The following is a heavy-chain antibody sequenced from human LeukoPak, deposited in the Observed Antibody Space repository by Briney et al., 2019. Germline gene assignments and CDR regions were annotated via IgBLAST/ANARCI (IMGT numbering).Heavy chain of an antibody. Sequence: GGSLRLLCAASGFTFSSYWMHWVRQAPGKGLVWVSRISSVGSHTFYADSVKGRFTISRDNANNTLYLQMSSLRGDDTAVYYCAREWELPGADYMDVWGRG. D-gene: IGHD1-26*01. V-gene: IGHV3-74*01. CDR2: ISSVGSHT. J-gene: IGHJ6*03. CDR1: GFTFSSYW. CDR3: AREWELPGADYMDV.